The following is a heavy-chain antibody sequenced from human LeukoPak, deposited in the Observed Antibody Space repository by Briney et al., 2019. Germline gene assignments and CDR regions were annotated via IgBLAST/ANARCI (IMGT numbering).Heavy chain of an antibody. D-gene: IGHD2-2*01. CDR1: GFTFDNYA. V-gene: IGHV3-23*01. CDR3: AKEGDDVVVPTSMADF. Sequence: GGSLRLSCAASGFTFDNYAMSWVRQAPGKGLEWVSAINDDGHRTYYVGSVTGRFTISRDNSKSTLFLQMDSLRAEDSALYYCAKEGDDVVVPTSMADFWGQGTLVTVSS. J-gene: IGHJ4*02. CDR2: INDDGHRT.